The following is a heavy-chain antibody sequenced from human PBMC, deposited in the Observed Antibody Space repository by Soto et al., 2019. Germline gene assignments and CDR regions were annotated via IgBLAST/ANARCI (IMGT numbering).Heavy chain of an antibody. CDR2: ISYEGSNK. CDR1: GFTFSSYA. CDR3: ASRSSGWYALPYYYYGMDV. J-gene: IGHJ6*02. V-gene: IGHV3-30-3*01. D-gene: IGHD6-19*01. Sequence: QVQLVESGGGVVQPGRSLRLSCAASGFTFSSYAMHWVRQAPGKGLEWVAVISYEGSNKYYAYSVKGRFTISKDNSKNRLYLQMNRLRAEDTAVYYCASRSSGWYALPYYYYGMDVWGQGTTVTVSS.